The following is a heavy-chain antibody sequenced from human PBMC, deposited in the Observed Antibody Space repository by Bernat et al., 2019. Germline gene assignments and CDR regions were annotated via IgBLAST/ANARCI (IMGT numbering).Heavy chain of an antibody. CDR3: ARERDTDYGMDV. V-gene: IGHV3-21*01. J-gene: IGHJ6*02. CDR2: ISSSSSYI. CDR1: GFTFSSYS. D-gene: IGHD5-18*01. Sequence: EVQLVESGGGLVKPGGSLRLSCAASGFTFSSYSMNWVRQAPGKGLEWVSSISSSSSYIYYADSVKGRFTISRDNAKNSLYLQMNSLRAEDTAVYYCARERDTDYGMDVWGQGTTVTVSS.